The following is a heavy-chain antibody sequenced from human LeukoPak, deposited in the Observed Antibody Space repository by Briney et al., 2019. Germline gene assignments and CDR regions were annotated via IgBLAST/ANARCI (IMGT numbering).Heavy chain of an antibody. CDR3: AREPPILRWLQQLDY. CDR2: ISSSGSTI. CDR1: GFTFSDYY. D-gene: IGHD5-24*01. Sequence: GGSLRLSRAASGFTFSDYYMSWIRQAPGKGLEWVSYISSSGSTIYYADSVKGRFTISRDNAKNSLYLQMNSLRAEDTAVYYCAREPPILRWLQQLDYWGQGTLVTVSS. J-gene: IGHJ4*02. V-gene: IGHV3-11*04.